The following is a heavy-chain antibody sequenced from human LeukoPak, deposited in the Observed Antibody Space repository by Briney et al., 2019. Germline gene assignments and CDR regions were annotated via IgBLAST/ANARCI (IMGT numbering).Heavy chain of an antibody. V-gene: IGHV1-8*01. CDR2: MNPNSGNT. CDR3: ARAGRGSGWPNYYYYGMDV. D-gene: IGHD6-19*01. J-gene: IGHJ6*02. Sequence: ASVKVSCKASGYTFTSYDINWVRQATGQGLEWMGWMNPNSGNTGYAQKFQGRVTMTRNTSISTAYMELSSLRSEDTAVYYCARAGRGSGWPNYYYYGMDVWGQGTTVTVS. CDR1: GYTFTSYD.